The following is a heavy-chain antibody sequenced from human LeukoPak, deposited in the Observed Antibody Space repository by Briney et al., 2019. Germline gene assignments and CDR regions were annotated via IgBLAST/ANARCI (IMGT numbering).Heavy chain of an antibody. D-gene: IGHD3-10*01. V-gene: IGHV4-38-2*01. CDR3: ARHDSSGSSGTYYSVDY. Sequence: SETLSLTCAVSGYSIYSNFYWGWIRQPPGKGLEWIGSIYHSGSSYYNPSLKSRVTISMDTSNNQFSLKLTSVTAADTAIHYCARHDSSGSSGTYYSVDYWGQGTLVTVSS. CDR1: GYSIYSNFY. CDR2: IYHSGSS. J-gene: IGHJ4*02.